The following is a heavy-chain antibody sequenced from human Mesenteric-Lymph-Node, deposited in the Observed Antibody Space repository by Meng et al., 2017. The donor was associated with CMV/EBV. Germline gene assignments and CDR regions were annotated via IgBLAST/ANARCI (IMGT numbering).Heavy chain of an antibody. CDR3: ARESDDCSSTSCLEYYYYGMDV. V-gene: IGHV3-7*01. CDR1: GFTFSSYW. CDR2: IKQDGSEK. J-gene: IGHJ6*02. D-gene: IGHD2-2*01. Sequence: GGSLRLSCAASGFTFSSYWMSWVRQAPGKGLEWVANIKQDGSEKYYVDSVKGRFTISRDNAKNSLYLQMNSLRAEDTAAYYCARESDDCSSTSCLEYYYYGMDVWGQGTTVTVSS.